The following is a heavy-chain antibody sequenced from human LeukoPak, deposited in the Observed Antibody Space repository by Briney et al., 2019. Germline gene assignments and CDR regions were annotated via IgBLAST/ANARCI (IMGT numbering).Heavy chain of an antibody. CDR3: AKRGINYYYDSSGYVDY. CDR1: GFTFSSYA. J-gene: IGHJ4*02. V-gene: IGHV3-23*01. Sequence: PGGSLRLSCAASGFTFSSYAMSWVRQAPGKGLEWVSAISGSGGSTYYADSVKGRFTISRDNSKNTLYLQVNSLRAEDTAVYYCAKRGINYYYDSSGYVDYWGQGTLVTVSS. D-gene: IGHD3-22*01. CDR2: ISGSGGST.